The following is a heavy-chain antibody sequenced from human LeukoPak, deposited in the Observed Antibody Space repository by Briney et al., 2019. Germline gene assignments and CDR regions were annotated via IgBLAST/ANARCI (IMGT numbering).Heavy chain of an antibody. CDR3: ARELWFGESF. J-gene: IGHJ3*01. D-gene: IGHD3-10*01. Sequence: PSETLSLTCTVSGGSISSSSYYWGWIRQPPGKGLEWIGSIYYSGSTYYNPSLKSRVTISVDTSKNQFSLKLSSVTAADTAVYYCARELWFGESFWGQGTMVTVSS. CDR1: GGSISSSSYY. V-gene: IGHV4-39*07. CDR2: IYYSGST.